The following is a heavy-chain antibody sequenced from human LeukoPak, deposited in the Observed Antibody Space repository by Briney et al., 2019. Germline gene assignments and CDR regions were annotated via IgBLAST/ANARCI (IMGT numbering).Heavy chain of an antibody. J-gene: IGHJ4*02. CDR3: ARDLVVPAALDY. D-gene: IGHD2-2*01. CDR2: MNPNSGNT. Sequence: ASVKVSCKASGYTFTSYDINWVRQATGQGLEWMGWMNPNSGNTGYAQKFQGRVTITADESTSTAYMELSSLRSEDTAVYYCARDLVVPAALDYWGQGTLVTVSS. CDR1: GYTFTSYD. V-gene: IGHV1-8*01.